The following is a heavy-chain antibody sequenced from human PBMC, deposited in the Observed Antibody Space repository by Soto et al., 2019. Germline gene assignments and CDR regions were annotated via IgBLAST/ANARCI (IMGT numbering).Heavy chain of an antibody. CDR2: INHSGST. Sequence: QVQLQQWGAGLLKPSETLSLTCAVYGGSFSGYYWSWIRQPPGKGLEWIGEINHSGSTNYNPSLKSRVTISVDTSKNQFSLKLSSVTAADTAVYYCARDVPLPVVVVAATPEAPSWFDPWGQGTLVTVSS. CDR3: ARDVPLPVVVVAATPEAPSWFDP. V-gene: IGHV4-34*01. J-gene: IGHJ5*02. D-gene: IGHD2-15*01. CDR1: GGSFSGYY.